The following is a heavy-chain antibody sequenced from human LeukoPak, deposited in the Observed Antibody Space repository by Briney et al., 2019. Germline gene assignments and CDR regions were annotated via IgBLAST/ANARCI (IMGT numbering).Heavy chain of an antibody. CDR3: ARGRLRVAVAGGWFDP. D-gene: IGHD6-19*01. V-gene: IGHV4-39*07. Sequence: SETLSLTCTVSGGSISSSSDYWGWIRQPPGKGLEWIGSIYYSGSTYYNPSLKSRVTISVDTSKNQFSLKLSSVTAADTAVYYCARGRLRVAVAGGWFDPWGQGTLVTVSS. CDR1: GGSISSSSDY. J-gene: IGHJ5*02. CDR2: IYYSGST.